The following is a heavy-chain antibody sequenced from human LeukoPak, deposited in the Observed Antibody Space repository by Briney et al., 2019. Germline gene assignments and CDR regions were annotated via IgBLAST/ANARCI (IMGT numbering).Heavy chain of an antibody. CDR2: SYYSGST. J-gene: IGHJ5*02. CDR1: GCAISSSSYY. Sequence: SETPSLICTVSGCAISSSSYYWGRIRQPPGKGLEGIVSSYYSGSTYYNPSPKSRVTISVDTSKNQASLKVSCVTAAESDVDFCARGTMMVGPWGQGNMVAASS. D-gene: IGHD3-22*01. CDR3: ARGTMMVGP. V-gene: IGHV4-39*01.